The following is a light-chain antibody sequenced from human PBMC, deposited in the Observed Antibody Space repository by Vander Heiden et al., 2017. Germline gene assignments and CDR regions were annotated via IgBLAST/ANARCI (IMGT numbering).Light chain of an antibody. J-gene: IGLJ1*01. CDR3: CSYAGSSTYV. CDR1: SSDVRIYNL. V-gene: IGLV2-23*02. CDR2: EVS. Sequence: QSALIQPASVSGSPGQQPTTSCTGTSSDVRIYNLVSWYQQHPGKAPKLMIYEVSKRPSGVSNRFSGSKSGNTASLTISGLQAEDEADYYCCSYAGSSTYVFGTGTKVTVL.